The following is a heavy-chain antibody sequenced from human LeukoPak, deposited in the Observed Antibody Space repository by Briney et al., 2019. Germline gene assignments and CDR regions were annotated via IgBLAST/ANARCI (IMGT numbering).Heavy chain of an antibody. J-gene: IGHJ4*02. CDR1: GFAFSSFS. D-gene: IGHD6-13*01. Sequence: PGGSLRLSCAASGFAFSSFSMNWVRQAPGKGLEWIAYIGGSTDMIYYADSVKGRFTISRDNAKNSLYLQMNSLRAEDTAIYYCAKFPYDAYSSSCFDFWGQGTLVTVSS. CDR3: AKFPYDAYSSSCFDF. V-gene: IGHV3-48*04. CDR2: IGGSTDMI.